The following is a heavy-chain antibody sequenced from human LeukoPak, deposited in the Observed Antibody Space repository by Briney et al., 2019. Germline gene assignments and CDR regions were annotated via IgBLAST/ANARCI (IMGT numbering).Heavy chain of an antibody. CDR2: ISAYNGNT. D-gene: IGHD3-10*01. Sequence: ASVKVSCKASGYTFTSYGISWVRQAPGQGLEWMGWISAYNGNTNYAQKLRGRVTMTTDTSTSTAYMELRSLRSDDTAVYYCARHFMVRGVTHFDYWGQGTLVTVSS. CDR3: ARHFMVRGVTHFDY. V-gene: IGHV1-18*01. CDR1: GYTFTSYG. J-gene: IGHJ4*02.